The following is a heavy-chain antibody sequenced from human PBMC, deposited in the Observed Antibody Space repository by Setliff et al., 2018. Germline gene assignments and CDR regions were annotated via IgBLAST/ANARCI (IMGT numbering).Heavy chain of an antibody. D-gene: IGHD5-18*01. V-gene: IGHV3-48*01. Sequence: GGSLRLSCAASGFTFSSYTMNWVRQAPGKGLEWVSYISSSSRTKYYADSVKGRFTISRDNAKNSLYLQMNSLRAEDTAVYYCARNGDVDTGFLGYYYYYYMDVWGKGTTVTVS. CDR3: ARNGDVDTGFLGYYYYYYMDV. CDR2: ISSSSRTK. CDR1: GFTFSSYT. J-gene: IGHJ6*03.